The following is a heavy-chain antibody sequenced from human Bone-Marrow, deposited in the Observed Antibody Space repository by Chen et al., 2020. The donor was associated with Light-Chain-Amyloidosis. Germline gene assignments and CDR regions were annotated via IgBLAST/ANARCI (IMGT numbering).Heavy chain of an antibody. V-gene: IGHV1-24*01. CDR2: FDPEDGKT. CDR1: GYTLTAVA. J-gene: IGHJ6*02. Sequence: QVQLVQSGAEVKKPGASVKVSCKVSGYTLTAVAMHWVRQTPGKGLEWMGGFDPEDGKTIYERKFQGRVTMTEDTSTDTAFMELSSLRSEDTAVYFCTTGDAIQSYHYGLDVWGQGTTVIVSS. CDR3: TTGDAIQSYHYGLDV. D-gene: IGHD2-21*01.